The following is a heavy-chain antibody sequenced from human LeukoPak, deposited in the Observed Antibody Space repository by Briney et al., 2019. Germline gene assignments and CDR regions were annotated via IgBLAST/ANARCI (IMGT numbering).Heavy chain of an antibody. D-gene: IGHD3-16*01. V-gene: IGHV1-2*02. CDR3: ARVRYRLAETYIDY. CDR1: GYIFTGYY. Sequence: ASVKVSCKASGYIFTGYYMHWVRQTPGQGLEWMGWINPNSGDTNYAQKFQGRVTMTRDTSISTAYMELSRLRSDDTAVYYCARVRYRLAETYIDYWGQGTLVTVSS. J-gene: IGHJ4*02. CDR2: INPNSGDT.